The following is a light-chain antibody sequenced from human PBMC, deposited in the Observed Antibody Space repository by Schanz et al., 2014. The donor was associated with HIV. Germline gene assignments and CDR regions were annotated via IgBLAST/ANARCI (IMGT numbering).Light chain of an antibody. CDR3: QQYNNWPLLS. CDR1: QRLSSSY. J-gene: IGKJ4*01. Sequence: EIVLTQSPGSLSLSPGGRATLSCGASQRLSSSYLAWYQQKRDQPPRLVIYATSFRATGIPARFSGSGSGTEFTLTISSLQSEDFAVYYCQQYNNWPLLSFGGGTKVEI. CDR2: ATS. V-gene: IGKV3D-15*01.